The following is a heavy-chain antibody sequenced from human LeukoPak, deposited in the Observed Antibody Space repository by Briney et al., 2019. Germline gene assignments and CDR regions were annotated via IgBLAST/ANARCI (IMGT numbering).Heavy chain of an antibody. J-gene: IGHJ5*02. D-gene: IGHD1-7*01. CDR3: ARAAGPGGTTFLGWFDP. CDR1: GGSIDTRSYS. Sequence: SETLSLTCTVSGGSIDTRSYSWGWVRQPPGRGLECIGSVHNSGRTYYNPSLKSRVTISVDTSKNQFSLKLSSVTAADTAVYYCARAAGPGGTTFLGWFDPWGQGILVTVSS. V-gene: IGHV4-39*07. CDR2: VHNSGRT.